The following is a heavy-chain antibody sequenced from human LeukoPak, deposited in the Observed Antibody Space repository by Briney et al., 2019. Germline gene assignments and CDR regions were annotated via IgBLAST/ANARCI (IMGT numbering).Heavy chain of an antibody. CDR3: ARGVVNGLLWFGELFRD. V-gene: IGHV1-8*02. CDR2: MNPNSGNT. CDR1: GGTFSSYA. Sequence: GASVKVSCKASGGTFSSYAISWVRQAPGQGLEWMGWMNPNSGNTGYAQKFQGRVTMTRNTSISTAYMELSSLRSEDTAVYYCARGVVNGLLWFGELFRDWGQGTLVTVSS. J-gene: IGHJ4*02. D-gene: IGHD3-10*01.